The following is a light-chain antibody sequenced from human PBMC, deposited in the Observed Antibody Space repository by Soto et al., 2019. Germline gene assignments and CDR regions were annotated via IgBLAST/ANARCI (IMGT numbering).Light chain of an antibody. J-gene: IGLJ2*01. CDR2: EGS. CDR1: SRDVGSYNL. CDR3: CSYAGSSTFHVV. Sequence: QSALTQPASVSGSPGQSITISCTGTSRDVGSYNLVSWYQQHPGKAPKLMIYEGSKRPSGVSNRFSGSKSGNTASLTISGLQAEDEADYYCCSYAGSSTFHVVFGGGTKLTVL. V-gene: IGLV2-23*03.